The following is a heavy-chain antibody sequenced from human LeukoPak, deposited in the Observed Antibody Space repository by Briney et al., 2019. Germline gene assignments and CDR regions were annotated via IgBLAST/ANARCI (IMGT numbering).Heavy chain of an antibody. CDR2: INSDGSST. Sequence: GGSLRPSCAASGFTFSTYWMHWVRQAPGKGLVWVSRINSDGSSTYYADSVKGRFTISRDNAKNTLYLQMNSLRAEDTAVYYCARSVTTTARPPGYWGQGTLVTVSS. CDR1: GFTFSTYW. J-gene: IGHJ4*02. CDR3: ARSVTTTARPPGY. V-gene: IGHV3-74*01. D-gene: IGHD6-6*01.